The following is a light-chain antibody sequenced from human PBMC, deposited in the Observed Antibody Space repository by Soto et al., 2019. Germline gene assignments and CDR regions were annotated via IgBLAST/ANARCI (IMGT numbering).Light chain of an antibody. CDR1: SSDVGGYNY. J-gene: IGLJ1*01. CDR2: EVS. V-gene: IGLV2-14*01. CDR3: SSFTNASTRYA. Sequence: SALTQPASVSGSPGQSITISCTGTSSDVGGYNYVSWFQHHPGKAPKLIIYEVSYRPSGVSNRFSGSKSGDTASLTISGLQAEDEADYYCSSFTNASTRYAFGTGTKLTVL.